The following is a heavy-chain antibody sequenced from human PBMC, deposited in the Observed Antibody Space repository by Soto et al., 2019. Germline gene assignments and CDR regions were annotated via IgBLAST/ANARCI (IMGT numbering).Heavy chain of an antibody. J-gene: IGHJ6*02. CDR1: GGSFSGYY. CDR2: INHSGST. CDR3: ARGAYGSGSYYRYYYYGMDV. V-gene: IGHV4-34*01. D-gene: IGHD3-10*01. Sequence: SETLSLTCTVYGGSFSGYYWSWIRQPPGKGLEWIGEINHSGSTNYNPSLKSRVTISVDTSKNQFSLKLSSVTAADTAVYYCARGAYGSGSYYRYYYYGMDVWGQGTTVTVSS.